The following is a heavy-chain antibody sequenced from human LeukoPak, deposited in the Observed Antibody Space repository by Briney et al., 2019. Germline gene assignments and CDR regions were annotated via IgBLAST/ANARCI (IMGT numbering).Heavy chain of an antibody. CDR1: GFPFSSYA. V-gene: IGHV3-23*01. CDR3: VRSLDY. J-gene: IGHJ4*02. Sequence: GGSLRLSCAASGFPFSSYAMNWVRQAPGKGLEWASVIAGSDGFTQYADSVKGRFTISRDNSKNTVYLQMNRLRVEDTALYYCVRSLDYWGQGTLITVSS. CDR2: IAGSDGFT.